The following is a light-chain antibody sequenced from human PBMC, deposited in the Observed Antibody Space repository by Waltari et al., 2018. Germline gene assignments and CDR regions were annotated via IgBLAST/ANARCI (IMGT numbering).Light chain of an antibody. CDR3: QQYNNWPPEYT. Sequence: EIVMTQSPATLSVSPGERATLSCRASQSISNNRAWYQQKPGQAPRLLIYDASTRGTDIPARFSGSGSGTEFTLTISSLQSEDFAVYYCQQYNNWPPEYTFGQGTRLEIK. CDR2: DAS. V-gene: IGKV3-15*01. CDR1: QSISNN. J-gene: IGKJ2*01.